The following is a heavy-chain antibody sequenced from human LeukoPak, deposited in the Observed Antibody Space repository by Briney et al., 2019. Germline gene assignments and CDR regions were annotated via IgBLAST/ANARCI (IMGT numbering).Heavy chain of an antibody. J-gene: IGHJ4*02. V-gene: IGHV4-61*02. Sequence: SQTLSLTCTVSGGAISSGSYYWNWIRQPAGKGLEWIGRIYTSGSTNYNPSLKSRVTISVDTSKNQFSLKLSSVTAADTAVYYCARERFYGSGSYFTSLPWPPPDYWGQGTLVTVSS. CDR3: ARERFYGSGSYFTSLPWPPPDY. CDR2: IYTSGST. CDR1: GGAISSGSYY. D-gene: IGHD3-10*01.